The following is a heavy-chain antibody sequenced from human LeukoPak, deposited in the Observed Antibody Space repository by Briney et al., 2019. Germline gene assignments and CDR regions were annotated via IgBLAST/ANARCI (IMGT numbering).Heavy chain of an antibody. CDR1: GGSISSNSYY. Sequence: SETLSLTCTVSGGSISSNSYYWGWIRQPPGKGLEWIGSIYYSGSTYYNPSLKSRVTISVDTSKNQFSLKLSSVTAADTAVYYCARRVYCSGGSCYPRNWFDPWGQGTLVTVSS. CDR2: IYYSGST. CDR3: ARRVYCSGGSCYPRNWFDP. J-gene: IGHJ5*02. D-gene: IGHD2-15*01. V-gene: IGHV4-39*01.